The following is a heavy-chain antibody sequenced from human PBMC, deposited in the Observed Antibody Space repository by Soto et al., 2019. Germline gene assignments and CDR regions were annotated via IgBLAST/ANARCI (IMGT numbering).Heavy chain of an antibody. CDR3: ARALTVYSVSNWFDP. V-gene: IGHV4-31*03. D-gene: IGHD2-15*01. CDR1: GGSISSGVYY. J-gene: IGHJ5*02. Sequence: SETLSLTCTVSGGSISSGVYYWSLIRQHPGKGLEWIGDIYYSGSTYYNPSLKSRVTLSVDTSKNQFSLRLSSVTAADTAVYYCARALTVYSVSNWFDPWGQGTLVTVSS. CDR2: IYYSGST.